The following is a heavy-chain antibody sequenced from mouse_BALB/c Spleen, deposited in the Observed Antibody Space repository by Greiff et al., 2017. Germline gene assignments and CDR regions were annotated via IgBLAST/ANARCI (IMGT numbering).Heavy chain of an antibody. CDR1: GFSLTSYG. V-gene: IGHV2-9*02. Sequence: VKLMESGPGLVAPSQSLSITCTVSGFSLTSYGVHWVRQPPGKGLEWLGVIWAGGSTNYNSALMSRLSISKDNSKSQVFLKMNSLQTDDTAMYYCARDRGLGLYYFDYWGQGTTLTVSS. CDR3: ARDRGLGLYYFDY. J-gene: IGHJ2*01. D-gene: IGHD3-1*01. CDR2: IWAGGST.